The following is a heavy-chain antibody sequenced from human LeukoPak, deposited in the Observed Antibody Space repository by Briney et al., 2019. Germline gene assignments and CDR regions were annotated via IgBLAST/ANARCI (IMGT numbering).Heavy chain of an antibody. Sequence: GGSLRLSCAASGFTFSSYSMNWVRQAPGKGLEWVSSISSSSSYIYYADSVKGRFTISRDNAKNSLYLQMNSLRAEDTAVYYCARERQNKDFWSGGDYWGQGTLVTVSS. V-gene: IGHV3-21*01. CDR3: ARERQNKDFWSGGDY. D-gene: IGHD3-3*01. CDR1: GFTFSSYS. J-gene: IGHJ4*02. CDR2: ISSSSSYI.